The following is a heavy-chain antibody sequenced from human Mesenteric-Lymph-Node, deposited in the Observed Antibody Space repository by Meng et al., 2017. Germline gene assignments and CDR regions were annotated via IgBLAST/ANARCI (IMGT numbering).Heavy chain of an antibody. D-gene: IGHD4-11*01. CDR2: INHSGST. J-gene: IGHJ4*02. V-gene: IGHV4-34*01. CDR1: GGSFSGYY. CDR3: ATHNDDYSLDY. Sequence: QVQLQQWGAGLLKPSETLSLTCAVYGGSFSGYYWSWIRQPPGKGLEWIGEINHSGSTNYNPSLKSRVTISVDKSKNQFSLKLSSVTAADTAVYYCATHNDDYSLDYWGQGTLVTVSS.